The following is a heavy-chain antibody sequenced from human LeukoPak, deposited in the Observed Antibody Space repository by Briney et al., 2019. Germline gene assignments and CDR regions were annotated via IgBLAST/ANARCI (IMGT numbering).Heavy chain of an antibody. CDR1: GFTFSSYS. V-gene: IGHV3-48*04. D-gene: IGHD3-22*01. J-gene: IGHJ4*02. CDR2: ISSSSSTI. CDR3: ARDLDYYDSSGYAPFDY. Sequence: GGSLRLSCAASGFTFSSYSMNWVRQAPGKGLEWVSYISSSSSTIYYADSVKGRFTISRDNAKNSLYLQMNSLRAEDTAVYYCARDLDYYDSSGYAPFDYWGQGTLVTVSS.